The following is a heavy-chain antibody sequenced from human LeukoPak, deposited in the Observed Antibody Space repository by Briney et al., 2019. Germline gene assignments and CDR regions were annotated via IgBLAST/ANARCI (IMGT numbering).Heavy chain of an antibody. D-gene: IGHD2-2*02. V-gene: IGHV1-24*01. J-gene: IGHJ5*02. Sequence: ASVKVSCKVSGYTLTELSMHWVRQAPGKGLEWMGGFDPEDGETIYAQKFQGRVTMTEDTSTDTAYMELSSLRSEDTAGYYCASQAPHCSSTSCYTRGNWFDPWGQGTLVTVSS. CDR1: GYTLTELS. CDR2: FDPEDGET. CDR3: ASQAPHCSSTSCYTRGNWFDP.